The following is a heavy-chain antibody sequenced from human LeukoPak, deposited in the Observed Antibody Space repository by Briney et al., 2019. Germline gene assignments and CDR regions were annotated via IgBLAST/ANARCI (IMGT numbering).Heavy chain of an antibody. CDR3: ARPNYGSADY. V-gene: IGHV5-51*01. Sequence: GESLKISCKGSGYRFPKSWIGWVRQMPGKGLEWMGIIYPDDSRTKYSPSFQGQVTMSVDKSISTAYLQWNNLKASDSGIYYCARPNYGSADYWGQGTLVTVSS. CDR2: IYPDDSRT. D-gene: IGHD3-10*01. J-gene: IGHJ4*02. CDR1: GYRFPKSW.